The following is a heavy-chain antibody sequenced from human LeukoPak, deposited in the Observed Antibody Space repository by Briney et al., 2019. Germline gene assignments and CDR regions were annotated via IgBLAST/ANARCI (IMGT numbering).Heavy chain of an antibody. D-gene: IGHD1-26*01. Sequence: SVKVSCKVSGDTFSSHSISWVRQAPGQGLEWMGGIIPTFGIPNYPQKFQGRVTITADASTSTAYMELSSLRSDDTAVYYCVRDALDTVGATYFDYWGQGTLVTVSS. J-gene: IGHJ4*02. CDR2: IIPTFGIP. CDR1: GDTFSSHS. V-gene: IGHV1-69*01. CDR3: VRDALDTVGATYFDY.